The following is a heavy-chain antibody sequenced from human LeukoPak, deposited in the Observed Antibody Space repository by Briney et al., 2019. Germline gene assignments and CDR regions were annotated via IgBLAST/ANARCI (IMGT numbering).Heavy chain of an antibody. CDR3: ARASGNRYCSSTSCPPSD. CDR1: GFTFSSYS. D-gene: IGHD2-2*01. J-gene: IGHJ4*02. CDR2: ISSSSSPM. Sequence: PGGSLRLSCAASGFTFSSYSMNWVRQAPGKGLEWVSYISSSSSPMYYADSVKGRFTISRDNAKNSLYLQMNSLRAEDTAVYYCARASGNRYCSSTSCPPSDWGQGTLVTVSS. V-gene: IGHV3-48*01.